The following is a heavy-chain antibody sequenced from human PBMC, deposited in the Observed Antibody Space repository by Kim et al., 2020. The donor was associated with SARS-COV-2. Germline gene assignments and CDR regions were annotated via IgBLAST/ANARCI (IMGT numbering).Heavy chain of an antibody. Sequence: GGSLRLSCAASGFTFSSYEMNWVRQAPGKGLEWVSYISSSGSTIYYADSVKGRFTISRDNAKNSLYLQMNSLRAEDTAVYYCARVSRYSGSYYIDYWGQGTLVTVSS. CDR2: ISSSGSTI. CDR3: ARVSRYSGSYYIDY. D-gene: IGHD1-26*01. V-gene: IGHV3-48*03. CDR1: GFTFSSYE. J-gene: IGHJ4*02.